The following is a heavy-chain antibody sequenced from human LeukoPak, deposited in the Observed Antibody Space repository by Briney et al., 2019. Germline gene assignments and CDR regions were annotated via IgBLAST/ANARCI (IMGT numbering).Heavy chain of an antibody. D-gene: IGHD6-19*01. CDR3: AKGGTSKQWLVGGAFDI. CDR2: ICYDGSNK. Sequence: GGSLRLSSAASGFTFSSYGMHWVRQAPGKGLEWVAVICYDGSNKYYADSVKGRFTISRDNSKNTLYLQMNRLRAEDTAVYYCAKGGTSKQWLVGGAFDIWGQGTMVTVSS. J-gene: IGHJ3*02. CDR1: GFTFSSYG. V-gene: IGHV3-33*06.